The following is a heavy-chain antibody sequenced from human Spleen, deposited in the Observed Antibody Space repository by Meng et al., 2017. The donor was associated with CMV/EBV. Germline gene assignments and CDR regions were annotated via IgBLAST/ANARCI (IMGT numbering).Heavy chain of an antibody. CDR2: IRYDGSNK. V-gene: IGHV3-30*02. J-gene: IGHJ6*02. D-gene: IGHD6-6*01. CDR3: AKVEYSSSSEGNYYYGMDV. Sequence: GGSLRLSCAASGFTFSSYGMHWVRQAPGKGLEWVAFIRYDGSNKYYADSVKGRFTISRDNSKNTLYLQMNSLRAEDTAVYYCAKVEYSSSSEGNYYYGMDVWGQGTTVTVSS. CDR1: GFTFSSYG.